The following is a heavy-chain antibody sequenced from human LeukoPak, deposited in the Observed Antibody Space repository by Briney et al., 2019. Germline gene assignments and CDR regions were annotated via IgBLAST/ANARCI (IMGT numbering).Heavy chain of an antibody. CDR1: GFTFSSYG. Sequence: PGGALRLSCAASGFTFSSYGMHWVRQAPGKGLEWVAFIRYDGSNKYYADSVKGRFTISRDNSKNTLYLQINSLRAEDTAVYYCAKEENDYDILTGYYNWFDPWGQGTLVTVSS. CDR2: IRYDGSNK. D-gene: IGHD3-9*01. CDR3: AKEENDYDILTGYYNWFDP. V-gene: IGHV3-30*02. J-gene: IGHJ5*02.